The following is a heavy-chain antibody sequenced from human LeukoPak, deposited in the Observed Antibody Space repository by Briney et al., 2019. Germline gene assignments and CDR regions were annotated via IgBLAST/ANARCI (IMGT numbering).Heavy chain of an antibody. CDR1: GYTFTGYY. CDR3: ARLSGSYFEPCFDY. Sequence: ASVKVSCKASGYTFTGYYMHWVRQAPGQGLEWMGWINPNSGGTNYAQKFQGRVTMTRDTSISTAYMELSRLRSDDTAVYYCARLSGSYFEPCFDYWGQGTLVTVSS. D-gene: IGHD1-26*01. V-gene: IGHV1-2*02. J-gene: IGHJ4*02. CDR2: INPNSGGT.